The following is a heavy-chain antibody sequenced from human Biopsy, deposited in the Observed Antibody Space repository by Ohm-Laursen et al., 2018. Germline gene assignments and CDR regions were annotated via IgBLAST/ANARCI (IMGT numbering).Heavy chain of an antibody. Sequence: SVKVSCKASGGTFINYAISWVRRAPGQGLEWMGGIIPMFGTANYAQMFQGRVTTSADESTSTSYMELSSLTTEDTAIYYCARGPHSGSHSCFDYWGRGTLVTVSS. J-gene: IGHJ4*02. CDR1: GGTFINYA. V-gene: IGHV1-69*13. CDR2: IIPMFGTA. D-gene: IGHD1-26*01. CDR3: ARGPHSGSHSCFDY.